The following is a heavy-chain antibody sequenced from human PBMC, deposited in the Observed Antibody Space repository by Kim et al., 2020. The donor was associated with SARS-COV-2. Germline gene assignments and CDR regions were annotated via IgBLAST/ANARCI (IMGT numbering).Heavy chain of an antibody. CDR2: IASSSAYI. CDR1: GFSFSSYD. Sequence: GGSPRLSCAASGFSFSSYDMNWVRQAPGKGLEWISCIASSSAYIFYADSVKGRFTISRDNSENSLYLQMNSLSPEDTAVYYCVRHTNRLFDLWGKGALVTVSS. V-gene: IGHV3-21*01. D-gene: IGHD3-16*01. J-gene: IGHJ5*02. CDR3: VRHTNRLFDL.